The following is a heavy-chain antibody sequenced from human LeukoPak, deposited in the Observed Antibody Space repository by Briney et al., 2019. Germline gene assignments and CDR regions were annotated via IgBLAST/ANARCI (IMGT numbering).Heavy chain of an antibody. CDR2: ISGNAGTT. Sequence: PGGSLRLSCAASGFIFSSNSMNWVRQAPGKGLEWVSFISGNAGTTYYADSVKGRFTISRDNSKNTLFLQMNSVRAEDTAVYYCGKVGLSWGFGDYWGQGTLVTVSS. J-gene: IGHJ4*02. CDR1: GFIFSSNS. V-gene: IGHV3-23*01. D-gene: IGHD2-8*02. CDR3: GKVGLSWGFGDY.